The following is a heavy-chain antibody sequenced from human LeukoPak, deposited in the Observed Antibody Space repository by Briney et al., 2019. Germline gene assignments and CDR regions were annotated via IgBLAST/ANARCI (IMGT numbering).Heavy chain of an antibody. CDR3: ARDRGTWNDDGFDY. CDR1: GGSISSSSYY. D-gene: IGHD1-1*01. Sequence: SETLSLTCAVSGGSISSSSYYWDWIRQPPGTGLEWIASIYYSGSTYYNPSLKSRVTISVDTSKNQFSLKLSSVTAADTAVYYCARDRGTWNDDGFDYWGQGTLVTVSS. CDR2: IYYSGST. J-gene: IGHJ4*02. V-gene: IGHV4-39*07.